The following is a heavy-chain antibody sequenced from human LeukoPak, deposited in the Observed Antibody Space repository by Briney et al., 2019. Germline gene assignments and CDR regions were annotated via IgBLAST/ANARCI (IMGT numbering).Heavy chain of an antibody. D-gene: IGHD3-10*01. V-gene: IGHV4-39*07. J-gene: IGHJ3*02. CDR2: IFYSGST. CDR1: GGSISSYY. CDR3: AKSNGYGLVDI. Sequence: SETLSLTCTVSGGSISSYYWGWIRQPPGKGLEWIGNIFYSGSTYYSPSLRSRITISLDKTRIQFSLKLNSVTAADTAVYYCAKSNGYGLVDIWGQGTMVTVSS.